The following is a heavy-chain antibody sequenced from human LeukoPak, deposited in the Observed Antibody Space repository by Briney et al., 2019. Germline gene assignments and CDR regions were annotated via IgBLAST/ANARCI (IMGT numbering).Heavy chain of an antibody. CDR2: IRGKANSYAT. Sequence: GGSLRLSCAASGFTFSGSAMHWVRQASGKGLEWVGRIRGKANSYATAYAASVKGRFTISRDDSKNTAYLQMNSLKTEDTAVYYCTRPIAVAGNSLDYWGQGTLVTVSS. CDR1: GFTFSGSA. V-gene: IGHV3-73*01. CDR3: TRPIAVAGNSLDY. D-gene: IGHD6-19*01. J-gene: IGHJ4*02.